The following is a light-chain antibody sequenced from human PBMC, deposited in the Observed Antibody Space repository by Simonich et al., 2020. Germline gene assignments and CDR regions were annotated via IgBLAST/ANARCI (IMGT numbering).Light chain of an antibody. V-gene: IGKV1-9*01. Sequence: DIQLTQSPSFLSASVGDRVQITCRASHGLSSFLAWYQQKPGKAPKLLFYAASTLQSVVPARFSGSGSGTECTLTISSLQPEDFATYYCQQLNSYPPWTFGQGTKVEIK. CDR1: HGLSSF. CDR3: QQLNSYPPWT. CDR2: AAS. J-gene: IGKJ1*01.